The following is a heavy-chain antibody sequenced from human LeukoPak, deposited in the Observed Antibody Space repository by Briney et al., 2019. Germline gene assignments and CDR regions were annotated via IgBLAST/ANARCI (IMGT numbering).Heavy chain of an antibody. CDR2: LGDSAETT. CDR3: VKDSFILEGGVGSDDGFAV. V-gene: IGHV3-23*01. J-gene: IGHJ3*01. D-gene: IGHD3-3*01. CDR1: GFTFRKYG. Sequence: GGSLRLSCAASGFTFRKYGMSWVRQAPGKGLEWVSVLGDSAETTHYADSVKGRFFISRDNSKNTVHLQMNSLRAEDTALYYCVKDSFILEGGVGSDDGFAVWGQGTMVTVSS.